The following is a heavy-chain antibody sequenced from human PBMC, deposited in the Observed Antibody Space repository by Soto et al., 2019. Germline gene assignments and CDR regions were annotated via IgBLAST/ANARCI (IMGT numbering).Heavy chain of an antibody. Sequence: QVQLQESGPGLVKPSQTLSLTCTVSGGSISSGDYYWSWIRQPPGKGLEWIGYIYYSGSTYYNPSLKSRVTISVDTSKHQFSPKLSSVTAADTAVYYCARVQGGGGAMVHNYWGQGTLVTVSS. CDR2: IYYSGST. V-gene: IGHV4-30-4*01. J-gene: IGHJ4*02. CDR3: ARVQGGGGAMVHNY. D-gene: IGHD5-18*01. CDR1: GGSISSGDYY.